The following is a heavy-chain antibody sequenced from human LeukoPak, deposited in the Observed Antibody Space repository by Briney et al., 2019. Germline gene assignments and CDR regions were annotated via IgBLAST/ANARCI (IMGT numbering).Heavy chain of an antibody. V-gene: IGHV3-23*01. CDR3: AKGIGYRYGDGIDY. CDR1: GFTFSTYS. CDR2: ISGGGS. D-gene: IGHD5-18*01. Sequence: PGGSLRLSCAAPGFTFSTYSMNWVRQTPGKGLEWVSVISGGGSYYAASVKGRFTISRDNSKNTLYLQMNSLRVEDTAIYYCAKGIGYRYGDGIDYWGQGTLVTVSS. J-gene: IGHJ4*02.